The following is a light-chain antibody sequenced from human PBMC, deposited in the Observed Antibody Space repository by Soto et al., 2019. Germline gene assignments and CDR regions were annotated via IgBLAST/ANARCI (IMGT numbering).Light chain of an antibody. J-gene: IGLJ1*01. CDR3: GSYSSTDTPFV. CDR2: EVT. CDR1: STDVGGYNY. V-gene: IGLV2-14*01. Sequence: QSVLAQPSSVSGSPGQSITISCTGTSTDVGGYNYVSWYQHHSGKAPKLLIYEVTNRPSRISDRFSGSKSVNTASLTISGLQAEDESDYYCGSYSSTDTPFVFGTGTKLTVL.